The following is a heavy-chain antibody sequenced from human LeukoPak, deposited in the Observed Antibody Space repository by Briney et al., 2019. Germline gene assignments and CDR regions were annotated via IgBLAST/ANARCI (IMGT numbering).Heavy chain of an antibody. J-gene: IGHJ6*03. CDR1: GYTFTSYG. CDR2: ISAYNGNT. CDR3: ARIYGSVSYYMTNYYYYYYMDV. D-gene: IGHD3-10*01. Sequence: ASVKVSCKASGYTFTSYGISWVRQAPGQGGEWMGWISAYNGNTNYTQKLQGRVTMTTDTSTSTAYMELRSLRSDDTAVYYCARIYGSVSYYMTNYYYYYYMDVWGKGTTVTISS. V-gene: IGHV1-18*01.